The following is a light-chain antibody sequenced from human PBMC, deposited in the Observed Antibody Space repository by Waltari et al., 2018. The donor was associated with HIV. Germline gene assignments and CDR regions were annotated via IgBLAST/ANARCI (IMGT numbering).Light chain of an antibody. CDR3: AAWDDSVNGRL. Sequence: QSVLTQPPSVSGAPRQRVTISCSGSSPNIGNNGSNGYQQPPGKAHKLGIYYGDMLPLGVSDRFSGSKSGTSASLAISGLQSEDEADYYCAAWDDSVNGRLFGGGTRLTVL. CDR1: SPNIGNNG. V-gene: IGLV1-36*01. CDR2: YGD. J-gene: IGLJ2*01.